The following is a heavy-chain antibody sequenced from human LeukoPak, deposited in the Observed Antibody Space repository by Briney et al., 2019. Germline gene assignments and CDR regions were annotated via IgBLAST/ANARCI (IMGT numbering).Heavy chain of an antibody. Sequence: GGSLRLPCTASGFTFSNYALGWVRQAPGKGLEWVSLISGSGGGTYFADSVKGRFTISRDNSKNTLYLQMDGLRAEDTAIYYCAPDLRGSAWSLDDWGQGTLVTVSS. J-gene: IGHJ4*02. CDR3: APDLRGSAWSLDD. CDR2: ISGSGGGT. D-gene: IGHD6-13*01. CDR1: GFTFSNYA. V-gene: IGHV3-23*01.